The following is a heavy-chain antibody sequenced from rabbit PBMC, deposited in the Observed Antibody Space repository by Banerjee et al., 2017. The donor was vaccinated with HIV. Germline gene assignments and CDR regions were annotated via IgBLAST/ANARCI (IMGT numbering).Heavy chain of an antibody. CDR2: IYGGDGST. D-gene: IGHD4-1*01. CDR3: ARDLAGVIGWNFGW. Sequence: QEQLVESGGGLVQPEGSLTLTCKAAGFDFSSSYYMCWVRQAPGKGPEWIACIYGGDGSTYYASWVNGRFTISRSTSLNTVTLQMTSLTAADTATYFCARDLAGVIGWNFGWWGPGTLVTVS. CDR1: GFDFSSSYY. V-gene: IGHV1S47*01. J-gene: IGHJ6*01.